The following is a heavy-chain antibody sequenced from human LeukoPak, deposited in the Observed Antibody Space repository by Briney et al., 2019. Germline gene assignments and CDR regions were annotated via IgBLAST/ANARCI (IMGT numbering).Heavy chain of an antibody. CDR2: ISYDGSNK. Sequence: PGRSLRLSCAASGFTFSSYGMHWVRQAPGKGLEWVAVISYDGSNKYYADSVKGRFTISRDNSKNTQYLQMNSLRAEDTSLYYCAKSQSGSVDAFDIWGQGTMVAVSS. CDR3: AKSQSGSVDAFDI. CDR1: GFTFSSYG. D-gene: IGHD3-10*01. J-gene: IGHJ3*02. V-gene: IGHV3-30*18.